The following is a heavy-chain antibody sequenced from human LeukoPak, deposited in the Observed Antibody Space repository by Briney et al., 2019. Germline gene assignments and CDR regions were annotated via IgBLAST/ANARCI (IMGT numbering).Heavy chain of an antibody. CDR3: ARALGHRPAIRNYYYYMDV. J-gene: IGHJ6*03. D-gene: IGHD2-2*02. V-gene: IGHV1-69*13. CDR2: IIPIFGTA. CDR1: GGTFSSYA. Sequence: SVKVSCKASGGTFSSYAISWVRQAPGQGLEWMGGIIPIFGTANYAQKFQGRVTITADESTSTAYMELSSLRSEDTAAYYCARALGHRPAIRNYYYYMDVWGKGTTVTVSS.